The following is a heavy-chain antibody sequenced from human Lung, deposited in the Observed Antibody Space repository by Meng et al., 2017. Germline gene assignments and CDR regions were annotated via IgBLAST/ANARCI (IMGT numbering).Heavy chain of an antibody. V-gene: IGHV4-4*02. CDR1: GGSISSSDW. Sequence: QGHLPGTAPGRNTRAGTLALSAAVSGGSISSSDWWSRVRQPPGKGLEWIGEIYHSGSTNYNPSLKSRVTISVDKSKNQFSLKLSSVTAADTAVYYCARRGLWLDPQNFDYWGQGTLVTVSS. CDR3: ARRGLWLDPQNFDY. CDR2: IYHSGST. J-gene: IGHJ4*02. D-gene: IGHD6-19*01.